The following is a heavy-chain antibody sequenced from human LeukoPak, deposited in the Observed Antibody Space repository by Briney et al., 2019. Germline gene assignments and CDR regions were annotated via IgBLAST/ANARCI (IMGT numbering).Heavy chain of an antibody. CDR2: IRYDGGDK. V-gene: IGHV3-30*02. J-gene: IGHJ4*02. CDR1: GFTFSSYG. Sequence: GGSLRLSCAAPGFTFSSYGIHWVRQAPRKGLEWVAFIRYDGGDKFYADSVKGRFTISRDNYRITLYLKMSSLRAEDTAVYYCAKDCGGDCSSTGVVHYWGQGTLVTV. CDR3: AKDCGGDCSSTGVVHY. D-gene: IGHD2-21*02.